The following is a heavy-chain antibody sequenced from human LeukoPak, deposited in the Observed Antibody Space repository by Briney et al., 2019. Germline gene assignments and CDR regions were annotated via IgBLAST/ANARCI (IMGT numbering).Heavy chain of an antibody. V-gene: IGHV4-4*07. CDR2: IYTSGTT. CDR1: GGSISDYY. Sequence: SETLSLTCTVSGGSISDYYWNWIRQPAGKGLEWIGHIYTSGTTNYNPSLKSRVTMSMDTSRNQFSPTLKSVTAADTAVYYCARDRLASIIGVVTHLWYFDLWGRGTLVTVSS. CDR3: ARDRLASIIGVVTHLWYFDL. D-gene: IGHD3-3*01. J-gene: IGHJ2*01.